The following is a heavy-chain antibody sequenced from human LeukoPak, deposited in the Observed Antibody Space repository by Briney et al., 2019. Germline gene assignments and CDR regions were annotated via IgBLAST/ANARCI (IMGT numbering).Heavy chain of an antibody. V-gene: IGHV3-30*04. CDR2: ISYDGSNK. CDR3: ARELDSGSYPFDY. J-gene: IGHJ4*02. CDR1: GFTFSSYA. D-gene: IGHD1-26*01. Sequence: GRSLRLSCAASGFTFSSYAMHWVRQAPGKGLEWVAVISYDGSNKYYADSVKGRFTISRDNSKNTLYLQMNSLRAEDTAVYYCARELDSGSYPFDYWGQGTLVTVSS.